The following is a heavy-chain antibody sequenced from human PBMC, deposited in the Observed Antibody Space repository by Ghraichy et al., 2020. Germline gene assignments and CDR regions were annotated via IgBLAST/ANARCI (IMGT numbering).Heavy chain of an antibody. V-gene: IGHV1-69*13. J-gene: IGHJ6*02. Sequence: SVKVSCKASGGTFSSYAISWVRQAPGQGLEWMGGIIPIFGTANYAQKFQGRVTITADESTSTAYMELSSLRSEDTAVYYCARKRVGATPIYYYYGMDVWGQGTTVTVSS. CDR3: ARKRVGATPIYYYYGMDV. CDR1: GGTFSSYA. CDR2: IIPIFGTA. D-gene: IGHD1-26*01.